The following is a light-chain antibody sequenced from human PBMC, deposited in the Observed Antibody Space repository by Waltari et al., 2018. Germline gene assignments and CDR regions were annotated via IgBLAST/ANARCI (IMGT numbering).Light chain of an antibody. V-gene: IGLV2-14*03. Sequence: QSALTQPASVSGSPGQSITISCTGTSSAVGGYDYVPWYQQHPGKAPKLMLYDVSNRPLEVSHRFSGSKSGNTASLTISGLQADDEAEYYCGSYTSSTTLAFGTGTKVTVL. J-gene: IGLJ1*01. CDR2: DVS. CDR1: SSAVGGYDY. CDR3: GSYTSSTTLA.